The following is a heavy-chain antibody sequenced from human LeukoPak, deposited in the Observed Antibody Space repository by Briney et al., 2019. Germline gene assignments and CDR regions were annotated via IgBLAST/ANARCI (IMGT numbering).Heavy chain of an antibody. D-gene: IGHD6-13*01. CDR2: IIPIFGTA. CDR1: GGTFSNYP. Sequence: SVKVSCKASGGTFSNYPISWVRQAPGQGLEWMGGIIPIFGTANYAQKLQGRVTMTTDTSTSTAYMELRSLRSDDTAVYYCARDAGYYYYYMDVWGKGTTVTVSS. V-gene: IGHV1-69*05. CDR3: ARDAGYYYYYMDV. J-gene: IGHJ6*03.